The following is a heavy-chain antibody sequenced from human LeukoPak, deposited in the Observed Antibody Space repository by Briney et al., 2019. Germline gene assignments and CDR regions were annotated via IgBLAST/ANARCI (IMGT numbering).Heavy chain of an antibody. D-gene: IGHD6-13*01. CDR1: GFTFSSYS. J-gene: IGHJ5*02. CDR2: ISSSSSYI. CDR3: ARGGGAAAGPYNWFDP. V-gene: IGHV3-21*01. Sequence: PGGSLRLSCAASGFTFSSYSMNWVRQAPGKGLEWVSSISSSSSYIYYADSVKGRFTISRDNAKNSLYLQMNSLRAEDTAVYYCARGGGAAAGPYNWFDPWGQGTLVTVSS.